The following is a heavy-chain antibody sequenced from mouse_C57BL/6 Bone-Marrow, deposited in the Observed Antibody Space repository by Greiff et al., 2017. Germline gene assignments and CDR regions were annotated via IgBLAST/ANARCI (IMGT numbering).Heavy chain of an antibody. D-gene: IGHD1-1*01. V-gene: IGHV14-1*01. CDR2: IDPEDGDP. J-gene: IGHJ3*01. Sequence: EVKLMESGAELVRPGASVKLSCTASGFNINDYYMHWVKQRPEQGLEWIGRIDPEDGDPEYAPKFQGKGTMTGDTSSNTAYLQLSSLTSEDTAVYYCTPFITTVVPFAYWGQGTLVTVSA. CDR3: TPFITTVVPFAY. CDR1: GFNINDYY.